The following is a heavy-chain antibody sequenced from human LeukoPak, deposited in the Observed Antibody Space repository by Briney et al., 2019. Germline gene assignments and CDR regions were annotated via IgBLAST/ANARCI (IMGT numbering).Heavy chain of an antibody. J-gene: IGHJ5*02. CDR3: ARDRISVTDPPNWFDP. V-gene: IGHV4-39*02. CDR2: IYYSGST. D-gene: IGHD2-21*02. CDR1: GGSISSSSYY. Sequence: SETLSLTCTVSGGSISSSSYYWGWIRQPPGKGLEWIGSIYYSGSTYYNPSLKSRVTISVDTSKNQFSLKLSSVTAADTAVYFCARDRISVTDPPNWFDPWGQGTLVTVSS.